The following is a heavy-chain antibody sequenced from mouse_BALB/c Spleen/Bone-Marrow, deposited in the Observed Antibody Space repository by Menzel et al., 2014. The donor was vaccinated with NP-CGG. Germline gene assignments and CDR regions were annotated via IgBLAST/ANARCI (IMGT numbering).Heavy chain of an antibody. Sequence: VHVKQSGSELVKPGASVKVSCKASGYAFTSYNMYWVKQSHGKSLEWIGHIDPYNGGTSYNQKFKGKATLTVDKSSRTAYMHLNSLTSEDSAVYYCAREEYGNGFAYWGQGTLVTVSA. V-gene: IGHV1S135*01. CDR3: AREEYGNGFAY. CDR1: GYAFTSYN. D-gene: IGHD2-10*02. J-gene: IGHJ3*01. CDR2: IDPYNGGT.